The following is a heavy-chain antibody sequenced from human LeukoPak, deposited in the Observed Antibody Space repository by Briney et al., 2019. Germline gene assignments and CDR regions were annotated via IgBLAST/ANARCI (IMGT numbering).Heavy chain of an antibody. V-gene: IGHV4-39*01. D-gene: IGHD3-10*01. J-gene: IGHJ2*01. CDR1: DGSISSSSYY. CDR2: IFYSGST. CDR3: ARSFDWNYDL. Sequence: SETLSLTCTVSDGSISSSSYYWGWIRQPPGKGLEWIGSIFYSGSTSYNPSLKSRVAISVDTSKNQFSLKLSSVTAADTAVYFCARSFDWNYDLWGRGTLVTVSS.